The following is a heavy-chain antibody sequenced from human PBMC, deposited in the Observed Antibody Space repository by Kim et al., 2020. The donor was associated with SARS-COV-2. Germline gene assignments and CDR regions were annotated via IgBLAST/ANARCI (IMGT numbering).Heavy chain of an antibody. CDR2: ICTSDNK. CDR3: SEDRRTVESWTAS. Sequence: GGSLRLSCAASGFTFSSYVMSWVRQAPGKGLEWVSAICTSDNKYYSDALVGRFSISRDDSTDTMHLQMDNLRVEDAALYYCSEDRRTVESWTASWCQGT. J-gene: IGHJ5*02. V-gene: IGHV3-23*01. D-gene: IGHD4-17*01. CDR1: GFTFSSYV.